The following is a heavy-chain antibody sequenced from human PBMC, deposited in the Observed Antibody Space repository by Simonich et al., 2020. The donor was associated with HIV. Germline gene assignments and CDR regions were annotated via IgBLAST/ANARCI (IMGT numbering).Heavy chain of an antibody. CDR3: ARRPPITGRGFDI. D-gene: IGHD3-10*01. CDR2: ISHSGSP. Sequence: QVHLQQWGAGLLKPSETLSLTCAVYGGSFSGYFWSWIRQPPGKGLEWIGEISHSGSPDYNPSLKSRVTISVDTSKNQFSLKLSSVTAADTAMYYCARRPPITGRGFDIWGQGTMVTVSS. J-gene: IGHJ3*02. CDR1: GGSFSGYF. V-gene: IGHV4-34*01.